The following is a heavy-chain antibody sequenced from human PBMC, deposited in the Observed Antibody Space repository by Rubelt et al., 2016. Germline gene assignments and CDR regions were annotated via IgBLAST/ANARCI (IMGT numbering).Heavy chain of an antibody. CDR3: SRLMGYSTIDY. CDR1: GYRFTNYW. Sequence: EVQLVQSGAEVKKPGESLKISCKGSGYRFTNYWIGWVRQMPGKGLAWMGIIHTGDSATSYSPSFQGQVTISADKSINTAYLQWSSLKASDTAIYYCSRLMGYSTIDYWGQGTLVTVSS. J-gene: IGHJ4*02. D-gene: IGHD5-12*01. V-gene: IGHV5-51*01. CDR2: IHTGDSAT.